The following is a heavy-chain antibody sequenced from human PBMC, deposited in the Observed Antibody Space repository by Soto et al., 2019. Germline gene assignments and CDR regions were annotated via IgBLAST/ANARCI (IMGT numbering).Heavy chain of an antibody. CDR3: ASATSIAVAGKEK. J-gene: IGHJ4*02. Sequence: QVQPVQSGGEVKQPGASVKVSCKASGDTVTNYGISWVRQAPGQGLEWMGWISFYNGNTNYAQKLQGRVTLTTDTSTSTAYMELRSLRSDDTAVYYCASATSIAVAGKEKWGQGTLVTVSS. CDR1: GDTVTNYG. D-gene: IGHD6-19*01. V-gene: IGHV1-18*01. CDR2: ISFYNGNT.